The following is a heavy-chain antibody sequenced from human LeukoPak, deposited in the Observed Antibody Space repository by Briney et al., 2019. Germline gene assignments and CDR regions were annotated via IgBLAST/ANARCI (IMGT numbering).Heavy chain of an antibody. CDR3: ARHASLLWFGELLNWFDP. J-gene: IGHJ5*02. V-gene: IGHV4-59*08. Sequence: SETLSLTCTVSGGSIGSYYWSWIRQPPGKGLEWIGYIYYSGSTNYNPSLKSRVTISVDPSKNQFSLKLSSVTAADTAVYYCARHASLLWFGELLNWFDPWGQGTLVTVSS. CDR1: GGSIGSYY. CDR2: IYYSGST. D-gene: IGHD3-10*01.